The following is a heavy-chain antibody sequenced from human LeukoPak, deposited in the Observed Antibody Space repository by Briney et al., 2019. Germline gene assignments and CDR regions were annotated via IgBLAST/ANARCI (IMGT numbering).Heavy chain of an antibody. CDR2: IKGRSDTI. D-gene: IGHD1-26*01. V-gene: IGHV3-48*01. CDR1: GFIFNNYG. J-gene: IGHJ5*02. Sequence: GGSLRLSCTASGFIFNNYGMNWVRQAPGKGLEWISYIKGRSDTIHYADSVKGRFTISRDNAKNTLSLQMTTLRAEDTAVYYCAKAPRSSGASENNWFDPWGQGTLVTISS. CDR3: AKAPRSSGASENNWFDP.